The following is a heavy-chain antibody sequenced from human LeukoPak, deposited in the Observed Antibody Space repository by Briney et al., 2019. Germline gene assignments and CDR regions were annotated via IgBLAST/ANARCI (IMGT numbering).Heavy chain of an antibody. D-gene: IGHD1-26*01. CDR1: GFTFGGYP. CDR2: ISYDGSNK. CDR3: ARVGATTYY. V-gene: IGHV3-30-3*01. Sequence: GGSLRLSCAASGFTFGGYPIHWVRQAPGKGLEWVAVISYDGSNKYYADSVKGRFTISRDNAKNTLYLQMNSLRVEDTAVYYCARVGATTYYWGQGTLVTVSS. J-gene: IGHJ4*02.